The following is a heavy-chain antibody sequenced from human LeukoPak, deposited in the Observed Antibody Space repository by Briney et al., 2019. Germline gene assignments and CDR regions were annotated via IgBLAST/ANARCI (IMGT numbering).Heavy chain of an antibody. Sequence: SETLSLTCTVSGGSISSHYWSWIRHPAGKRLEWLGRIWTTGSTAYNPSYKSRLTMSMDKSNNQFSLKLTSITAADTAVYYCARVRAYANFVGSFDLWGRGALVTVPS. D-gene: IGHD1-26*01. J-gene: IGHJ2*01. CDR2: IWTTGST. CDR3: ARVRAYANFVGSFDL. CDR1: GGSISSHY. V-gene: IGHV4-4*07.